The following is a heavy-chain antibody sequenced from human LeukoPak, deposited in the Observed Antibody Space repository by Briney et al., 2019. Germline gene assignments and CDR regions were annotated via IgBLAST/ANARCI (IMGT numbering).Heavy chain of an antibody. Sequence: GGSLRLSCAASGFTFNTYAMSWVRQAPGKGLEWVSSISSSSTYIYYVDSVKGRFTISRDDAKNSLYLQMNSLRPEDTALYYCARDWSGDDYWGQGTLVTVSS. CDR1: GFTFNTYA. J-gene: IGHJ4*02. CDR3: ARDWSGDDY. V-gene: IGHV3-21*01. CDR2: ISSSSTYI. D-gene: IGHD3-3*01.